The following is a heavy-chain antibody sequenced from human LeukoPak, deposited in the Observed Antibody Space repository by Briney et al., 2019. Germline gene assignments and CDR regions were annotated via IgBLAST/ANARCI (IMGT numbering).Heavy chain of an antibody. CDR3: ARAPNPYDSSGYHDY. J-gene: IGHJ4*02. CDR1: GYTFTSYG. V-gene: IGHV1-69*04. D-gene: IGHD3-22*01. CDR2: IIPILGIA. Sequence: SVKVSCKASGYTFTSYGISWVRQAPGQGLEWMGRIIPILGIANYAQKFQGRVTMTRDTSTSTVYMELSSLRSEDTAVYYCARAPNPYDSSGYHDYWGQGTLVTVSS.